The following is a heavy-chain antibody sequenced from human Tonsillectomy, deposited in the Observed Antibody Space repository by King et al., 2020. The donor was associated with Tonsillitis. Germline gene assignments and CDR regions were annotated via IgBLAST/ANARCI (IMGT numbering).Heavy chain of an antibody. J-gene: IGHJ4*02. CDR1: GGSISSYY. D-gene: IGHD6-19*01. CDR2: FYFSGST. CDR3: ARLEYSSGYFDY. Sequence: QLQESGPGLVKPSETLSLTCTVSGGSISSYYWSWIRQPPGKGLEWIGYFYFSGSTKYNPSLKSRVTMSVDTSKNQLSLSLSPVTAADTAVYYCARLEYSSGYFDYWGQGTLVTVSS. V-gene: IGHV4-59*08.